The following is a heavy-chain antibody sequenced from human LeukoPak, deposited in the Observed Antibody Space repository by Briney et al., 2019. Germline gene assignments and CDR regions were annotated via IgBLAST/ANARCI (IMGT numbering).Heavy chain of an antibody. CDR1: GFTFSSYA. CDR3: AGNYGDYVRGLDY. J-gene: IGHJ4*02. CDR2: ISYDGSNK. Sequence: GGSLRLSCAASGFTFSSYAMHWVRQAPGKGLEWVAVISYDGSNKYYADSVKGRFTISRDNSKNTLYLQMNSLRAEDTAVYYCAGNYGDYVRGLDYWGQGTLVTVSS. D-gene: IGHD4-17*01. V-gene: IGHV3-30-3*01.